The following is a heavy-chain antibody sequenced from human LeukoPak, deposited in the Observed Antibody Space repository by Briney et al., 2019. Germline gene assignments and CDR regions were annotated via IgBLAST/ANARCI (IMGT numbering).Heavy chain of an antibody. J-gene: IGHJ2*01. Sequence: ASVKVSCKSSGYTFTDYYVHWVRQAPGQGLEWMGRINPNSGDTNYAQNFQGRVTISRDTSIYTTYQQVNSLIFDDSAGFYCARATITTTAAGHFDLWGGGTLVSVS. CDR3: ARATITTTAAGHFDL. D-gene: IGHD6-25*01. CDR1: GYTFTDYY. CDR2: INPNSGDT. V-gene: IGHV1-2*06.